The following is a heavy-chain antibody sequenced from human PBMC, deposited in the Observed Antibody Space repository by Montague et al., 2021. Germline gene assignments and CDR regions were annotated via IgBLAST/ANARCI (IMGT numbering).Heavy chain of an antibody. CDR2: ISVGGTT. D-gene: IGHD3-9*01. CDR1: GVSISNTYW. Sequence: SETLSLTCAVSGVSISNTYWWTWVRQSPGKGLEWIGEISVGGTTNYNSSFKSRVSMSIDRSKNHFSPSLTSVTAADTAVYYCATVFILTGYTWDHWGQGTLVTVSS. V-gene: IGHV4-4*02. CDR3: ATVFILTGYTWDH. J-gene: IGHJ4*02.